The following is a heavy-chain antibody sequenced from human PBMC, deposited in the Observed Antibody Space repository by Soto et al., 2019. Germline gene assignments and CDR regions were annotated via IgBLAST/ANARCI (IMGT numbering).Heavy chain of an antibody. Sequence: EVQLLESGGGLVQPGGSLRLSCAASGFTFNNYAMSWVRQAPGKGLEWVSAISGGGETTSYADSVKGRFTVSRDGSKNTLYLQMNSLRAEDTAVYYCAKGRGGSGSLTPRVDFWGQGTLVTVSS. V-gene: IGHV3-23*01. CDR1: GFTFNNYA. J-gene: IGHJ4*02. CDR3: AKGRGGSGSLTPRVDF. D-gene: IGHD3-10*01. CDR2: ISGGGETT.